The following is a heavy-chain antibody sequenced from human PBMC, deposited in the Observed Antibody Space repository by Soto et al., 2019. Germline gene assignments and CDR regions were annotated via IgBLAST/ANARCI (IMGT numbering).Heavy chain of an antibody. J-gene: IGHJ6*03. D-gene: IGHD6-13*01. Sequence: SQTLSLTCAISGDSVSSNSAAWNWIRQSPSRGLEWLGRTYYRSKWYNGYAVSVKSRITINPDTSKNQFSLQLNSVTPEDTAVYYCARARTAAPENYYYMDVWGKGTTVTVSS. CDR2: TYYRSKWYN. V-gene: IGHV6-1*01. CDR3: ARARTAAPENYYYMDV. CDR1: GDSVSSNSAA.